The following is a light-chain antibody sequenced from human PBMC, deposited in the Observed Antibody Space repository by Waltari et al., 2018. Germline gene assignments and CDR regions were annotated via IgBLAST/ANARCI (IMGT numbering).Light chain of an antibody. CDR1: QTVSSNY. CDR3: QQYGNSPFT. CDR2: DAS. Sequence: EIVLTQSPATLSLSPGERATLSCGASQTVSSNYLAWYQHKPGLAPRLLIYDASGRPPGIPERFSGSGSGTDFTLTINRLEPEDFAVYYCQQYGNSPFTFGGGTKVDIK. J-gene: IGKJ4*01. V-gene: IGKV3D-20*01.